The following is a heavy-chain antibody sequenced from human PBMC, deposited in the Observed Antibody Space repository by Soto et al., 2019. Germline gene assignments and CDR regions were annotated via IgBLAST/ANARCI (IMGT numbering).Heavy chain of an antibody. CDR3: ARVRQGCSADNCYFDP. CDR1: GGSVRAPDW. V-gene: IGHV4-4*02. D-gene: IGHD1-1*01. Sequence: QVHLQESGPGLVAPSGTLSLTCTLSGGSVRAPDWWNWVRQSPDKGLEGIAEVHISGHSNYNPSLMSRVSVSIDSSKNQFYLHLNSVTAADTAIYYCARVRQGCSADNCYFDPWGQGTQVTISS. CDR2: VHISGHS. J-gene: IGHJ5*01.